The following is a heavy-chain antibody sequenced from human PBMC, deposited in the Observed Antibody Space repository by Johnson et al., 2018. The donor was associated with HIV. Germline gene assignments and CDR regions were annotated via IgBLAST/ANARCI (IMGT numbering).Heavy chain of an antibody. Sequence: VQLVESGGGLVQPGGSLRLSCAASGFTFSSYWMSWVRQAPGKGLEWVANIKQDGSETYYVDSVKGRSTISRDNAKKSLYLQMNSLRAEDTAVYYCAKDLFTEREDDAFDIWGQGTMVTVSS. CDR3: AKDLFTEREDDAFDI. CDR2: IKQDGSET. CDR1: GFTFSSYW. J-gene: IGHJ3*02. V-gene: IGHV3-7*04. D-gene: IGHD1-26*01.